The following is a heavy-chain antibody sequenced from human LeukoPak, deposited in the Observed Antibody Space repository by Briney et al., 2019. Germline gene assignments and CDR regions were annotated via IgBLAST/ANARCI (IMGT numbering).Heavy chain of an antibody. CDR2: IYPGDSDA. J-gene: IGHJ4*02. D-gene: IGHD1-26*01. Sequence: GESLKISCNGSGYSFASYWIVWVRQMPGKGLEWMGIIYPGDSDARYSPSFQGQVTISADKSISTAYLQWSSLKASDTAMYYCARRRDLYSGSYYPFDYWGQGTLVTVSS. CDR1: GYSFASYW. CDR3: ARRRDLYSGSYYPFDY. V-gene: IGHV5-51*01.